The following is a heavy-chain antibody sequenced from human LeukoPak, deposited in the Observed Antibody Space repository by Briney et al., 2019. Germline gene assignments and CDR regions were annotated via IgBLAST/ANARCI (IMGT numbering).Heavy chain of an antibody. CDR2: IYTSGST. CDR3: ARYIVPTRIIRYFDSGGAFDI. CDR1: GGSISSGSYY. V-gene: IGHV4-61*02. Sequence: PSETLSLTCTVSGGSISSGSYYWSWIRQPAGKGLEWIGRIYTSGSTYYNPSLKSRVTISVDTSKNQFSLKLSSVTAADTAVYYCARYIVPTRIIRYFDSGGAFDIWGQGTMVTVSS. D-gene: IGHD3-9*01. J-gene: IGHJ3*02.